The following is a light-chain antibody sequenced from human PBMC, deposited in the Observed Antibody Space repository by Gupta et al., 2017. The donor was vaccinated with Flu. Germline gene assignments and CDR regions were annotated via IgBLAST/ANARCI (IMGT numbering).Light chain of an antibody. Sequence: QAGLTQPPSVSKGLRQTATLTCTGNSNNVGDQGALWLQHHRGPPPKLLSDRNNSRPSGLSEICAADSSGKTALLTTTRLQPDDAAYYYCSKWDSSLGWVFGGGTKLTVL. CDR1: SNNVGDQG. V-gene: IGLV10-54*04. J-gene: IGLJ3*02. CDR2: RNN. CDR3: SKWDSSLGWV.